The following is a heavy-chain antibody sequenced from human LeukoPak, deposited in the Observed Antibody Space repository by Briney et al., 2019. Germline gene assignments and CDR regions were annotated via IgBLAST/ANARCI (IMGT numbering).Heavy chain of an antibody. CDR3: ARGDGYTGKSNWFDP. CDR2: ISTSSSYI. Sequence: GGSLRLSCAASGFTFSSYSMNWVRQAPGKGLEWVSSISTSSSYIHYADSVKGRFTISRDNAKNSLYLQMNSLRAEDSAVYYCARGDGYTGKSNWFDPWGQGTLVTVSS. V-gene: IGHV3-21*01. D-gene: IGHD5-24*01. J-gene: IGHJ5*02. CDR1: GFTFSSYS.